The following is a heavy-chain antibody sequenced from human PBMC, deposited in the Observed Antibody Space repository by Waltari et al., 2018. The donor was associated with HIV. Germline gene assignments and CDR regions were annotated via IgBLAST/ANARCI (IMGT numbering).Heavy chain of an antibody. D-gene: IGHD3-22*01. Sequence: QVQLQESGPGLVKPSETLSLTCTVSGGSISSYYWSWIRQPPGKGLEWIGYIYYSGSTNYNPSLKSRVTRSVDTSKNQFSRKLSSVTAADTAVYYWASWTTYYYDSSGYKGVGYFDYWGQGTLVTVSS. CDR2: IYYSGST. J-gene: IGHJ4*02. V-gene: IGHV4-59*01. CDR3: ASWTTYYYDSSGYKGVGYFDY. CDR1: GGSISSYY.